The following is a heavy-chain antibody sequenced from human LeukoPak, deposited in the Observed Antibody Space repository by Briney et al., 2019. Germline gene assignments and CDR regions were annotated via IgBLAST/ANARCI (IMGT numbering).Heavy chain of an antibody. J-gene: IGHJ4*02. CDR2: IYYSGST. V-gene: IGHV4-30-4*01. D-gene: IGHD3-22*01. CDR1: GGSISSGDYH. CDR3: ASQPYYYDSSGYYKDY. Sequence: PSETLSLTCTVSGGSISSGDYHWSWIRQPPGKGLEWIGYIYYSGSTYYNPSLKSRVTISVDTSKNQFSLKLSSVTAADTAVYYCASQPYYYDSSGYYKDYWGQGTLVTVSS.